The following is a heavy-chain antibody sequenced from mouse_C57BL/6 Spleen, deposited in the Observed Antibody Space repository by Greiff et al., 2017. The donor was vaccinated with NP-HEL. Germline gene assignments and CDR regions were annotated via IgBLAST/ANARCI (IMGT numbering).Heavy chain of an antibody. CDR1: GFTFSSYA. CDR3: ARVGLLGAYYAMDY. J-gene: IGHJ4*01. CDR2: ISDGGSYT. V-gene: IGHV5-4*01. D-gene: IGHD2-3*01. Sequence: EVQGVESGGGLVKPGGSLKLSCAASGFTFSSYAMSWVRQTPEKRLEWVATISDGGSYTYYPDNVKGRFTISRDNAKNNLYLQMSHLKSEDTAMYYCARVGLLGAYYAMDYWGQGTSVTVSS.